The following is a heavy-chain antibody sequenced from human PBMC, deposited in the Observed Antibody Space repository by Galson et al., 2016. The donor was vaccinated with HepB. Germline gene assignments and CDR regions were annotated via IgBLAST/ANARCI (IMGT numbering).Heavy chain of an antibody. V-gene: IGHV1-46*01. CDR3: ARDYQVVESGTGGVSLYYAMDV. Sequence: SVKVSCKASGYIFTNYYMTWVRQAPGQGLEFMGTINPDESRTTYAQDFQGRVTLTEDTSTDTAYMELRGLTSEDTAVYYCARDYQVVESGTGGVSLYYAMDVWGQGTTVIVSS. D-gene: IGHD2-15*01. CDR1: GYIFTNYY. CDR2: INPDESRT. J-gene: IGHJ6*02.